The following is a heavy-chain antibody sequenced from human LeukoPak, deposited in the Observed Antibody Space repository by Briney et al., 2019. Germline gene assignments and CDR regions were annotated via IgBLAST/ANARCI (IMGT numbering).Heavy chain of an antibody. CDR2: IGSDGGST. Sequence: GGSLRLSCAASGFTFRYYCMLWLRQTPGKGLVSVARIGSDGGSTRYADSVKGRFTISRDNAKNTPYLQLNSLSADDTGIYYWARDDTNGIDYWGQGTLVTVSS. J-gene: IGHJ4*02. D-gene: IGHD2-2*01. CDR3: ARDDTNGIDY. V-gene: IGHV3-74*01. CDR1: GFTFRYYC.